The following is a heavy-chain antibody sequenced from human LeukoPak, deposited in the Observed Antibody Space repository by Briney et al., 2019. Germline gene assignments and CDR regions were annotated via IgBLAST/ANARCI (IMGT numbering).Heavy chain of an antibody. V-gene: IGHV4-39*01. CDR3: ARHRVGDYGLYYFDY. CDR2: IYYSGST. CDR1: GGSISSSSYY. D-gene: IGHD4-17*01. Sequence: SETLSLTCTVSGGSISSSSYYWGWIRQPPGKGLEWIGNIYYSGSTYYNPSLKGRVTISVDTSKNQFSLKLSSVTAADTAVYYCARHRVGDYGLYYFDYWGQGTLVTVSS. J-gene: IGHJ4*02.